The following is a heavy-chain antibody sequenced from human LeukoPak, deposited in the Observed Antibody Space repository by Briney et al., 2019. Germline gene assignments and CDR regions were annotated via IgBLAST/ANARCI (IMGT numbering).Heavy chain of an antibody. D-gene: IGHD5-18*01. CDR1: GGSFSGYY. CDR2: INHSGST. V-gene: IGHV4-34*01. CDR3: ARGVGYSYGTG. J-gene: IGHJ4*02. Sequence: SETLSLTCAVYGGSFSGYYWSWIRQPPGKGLEWIGEINHSGSTSYNPSLKSRVTISVDTSKNQFSLKLSSVTAADTAVYYCARGVGYSYGTGWGQGTLVTVSS.